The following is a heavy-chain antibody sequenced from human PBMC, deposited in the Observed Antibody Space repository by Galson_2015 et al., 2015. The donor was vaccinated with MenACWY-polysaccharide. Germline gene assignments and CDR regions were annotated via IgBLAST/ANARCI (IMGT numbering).Heavy chain of an antibody. V-gene: IGHV1-69*13. CDR2: IIPIFGTA. J-gene: IGHJ2*01. Sequence: SVKVSCNASGGTFSSYAISWVRQAPGQGLEWMGGIIPIFGTANYAQKFQGRVTITADESTSTAYMELSSLRSEDTAVYYCARVYYDSSGYYNWYFDLWGRGTLVTVSS. D-gene: IGHD3-22*01. CDR3: ARVYYDSSGYYNWYFDL. CDR1: GGTFSSYA.